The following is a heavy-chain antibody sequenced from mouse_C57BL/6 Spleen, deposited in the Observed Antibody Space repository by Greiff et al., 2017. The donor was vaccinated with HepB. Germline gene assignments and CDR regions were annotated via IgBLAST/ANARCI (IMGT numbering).Heavy chain of an antibody. CDR2: IYPRSGNT. V-gene: IGHV1-81*01. J-gene: IGHJ1*03. D-gene: IGHD2-3*01. Sequence: VQLQQSGAELARPGASVKLSCKASGYTFTSYGISWVKQRTGQGLEWIGEIYPRSGNTYYNEKFKGKATLTADKSSSTAYMELLSLTSEDSAVYFCARTVTTPGQFDVWGTGTTVTVSS. CDR3: ARTVTTPGQFDV. CDR1: GYTFTSYG.